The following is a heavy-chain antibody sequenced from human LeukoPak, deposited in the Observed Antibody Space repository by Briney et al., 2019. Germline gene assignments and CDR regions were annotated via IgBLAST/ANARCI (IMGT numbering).Heavy chain of an antibody. CDR3: AREGASLGYYFDY. D-gene: IGHD4/OR15-4a*01. J-gene: IGHJ4*02. CDR2: ISSSGSTI. Sequence: GGSLRLSCAASGFTFSSYEMNWVRQAPGKGLEWVSYISSSGSTIYYADSVEGRFTISRDNAKNSLYLQMNSLRAEDTAVYYCAREGASLGYYFDYWGQGTLVTVSS. V-gene: IGHV3-48*03. CDR1: GFTFSSYE.